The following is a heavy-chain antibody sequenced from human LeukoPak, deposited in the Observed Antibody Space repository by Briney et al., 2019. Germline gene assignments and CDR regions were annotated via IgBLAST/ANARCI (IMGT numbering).Heavy chain of an antibody. J-gene: IGHJ4*02. CDR1: GYSFTNYW. CDR2: IYPGDSDT. D-gene: IGHD7-27*01. Sequence: GESLQISCKGSGYSFTNYWIGWVRQMPGKGLEWMGIIYPGDSDTRYSPSFQGQVTISADKSINTAYLQWSSLKASDTAIYYCARPTTQLGLDYWGQGTLVTVSS. CDR3: ARPTTQLGLDY. V-gene: IGHV5-51*01.